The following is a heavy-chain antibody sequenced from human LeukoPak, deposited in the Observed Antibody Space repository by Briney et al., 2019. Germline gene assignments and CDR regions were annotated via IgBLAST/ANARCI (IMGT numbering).Heavy chain of an antibody. CDR3: AKDFRGYPFDY. CDR1: GFTFSSYA. J-gene: IGHJ4*02. V-gene: IGHV3-30*04. Sequence: GGSLRLSCAASGFTFSSYAMHWVRQAPGKGLEWVAVISYDGSNKYYADSVKGRFTISRDNSKNTLYLQMNSLRAEDTAVYYCAKDFRGYPFDYWGQGTLVTVSS. D-gene: IGHD3-22*01. CDR2: ISYDGSNK.